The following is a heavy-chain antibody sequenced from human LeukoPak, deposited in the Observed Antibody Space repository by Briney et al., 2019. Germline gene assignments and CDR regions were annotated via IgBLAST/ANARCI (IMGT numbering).Heavy chain of an antibody. J-gene: IGHJ3*02. D-gene: IGHD5-24*01. V-gene: IGHV3-7*01. CDR3: ARLQMDTGYRPFDI. CDR2: IKDDGSEN. Sequence: RGSLRLSCAASGFTFNTHWMTWVRQAPGKGLQWVANIKDDGSENWYVDSVKGRFTISRDNAKNSLFLQMNSLRAQDTAVYYCARLQMDTGYRPFDIWGQGTVVIVSS. CDR1: GFTFNTHW.